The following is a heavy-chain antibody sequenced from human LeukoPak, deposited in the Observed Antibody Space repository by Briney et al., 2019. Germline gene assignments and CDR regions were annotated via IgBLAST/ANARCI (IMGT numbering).Heavy chain of an antibody. CDR1: GFTFDDYA. Sequence: PGGSLRLSCAASGFTFDDYAMYWVRQAPGKGLEWVSGISWNSGSIGYADSVKGRFTISRDNAKNSLYLQMNSLRAEDMALYYCAKDGTSKGGYFDYWGQGTLVTVSS. V-gene: IGHV3-9*03. CDR2: ISWNSGSI. CDR3: AKDGTSKGGYFDY. D-gene: IGHD1-1*01. J-gene: IGHJ4*02.